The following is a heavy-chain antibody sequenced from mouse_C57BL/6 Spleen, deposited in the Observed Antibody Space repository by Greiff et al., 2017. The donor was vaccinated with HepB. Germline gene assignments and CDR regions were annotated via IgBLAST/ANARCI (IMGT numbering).Heavy chain of an antibody. V-gene: IGHV14-4*01. CDR3: TTMPLYYGSPWFAY. J-gene: IGHJ3*01. D-gene: IGHD1-1*01. Sequence: EVQRVESGAELVRPGASVKLSCTASGFNIKDDYMHWVKQRPEQGLEWIGWIDPENGDTEYASKFQGKATITADTSSNTAYLQLSSLTSEDTAVYYCTTMPLYYGSPWFAYWGQGTLVTVSA. CDR2: IDPENGDT. CDR1: GFNIKDDY.